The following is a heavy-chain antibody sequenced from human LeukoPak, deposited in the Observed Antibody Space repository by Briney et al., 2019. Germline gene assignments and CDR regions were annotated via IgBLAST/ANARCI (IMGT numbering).Heavy chain of an antibody. CDR3: ARSVLRYFDWLLSYYYYGMDV. CDR2: ISGSGGST. Sequence: GGSLRLSCAASGFTFSSYAMSWVRQAPGKGLEWVSAISGSGGSTYYADSVKGRFTISRDNSKTTLYLQMNSLRAEDTAVYYCARSVLRYFDWLLSYYYYGMDVWGQGTTVTVSS. CDR1: GFTFSSYA. V-gene: IGHV3-23*01. D-gene: IGHD3-9*01. J-gene: IGHJ6*02.